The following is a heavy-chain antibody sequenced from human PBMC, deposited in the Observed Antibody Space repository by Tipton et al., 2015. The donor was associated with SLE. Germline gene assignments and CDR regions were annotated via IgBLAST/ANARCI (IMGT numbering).Heavy chain of an antibody. CDR1: DDSDSSAYY. D-gene: IGHD1-26*01. CDR3: ARSWSGRREFDY. V-gene: IGHV4-38-2*02. CDR2: IYRTGTT. J-gene: IGHJ4*02. Sequence: TLSLTCIVSDDSDSSAYYWAWIRQPPGKGLQWIACIYRTGTTYVNPSLKSRVSMSMDTSNNRFSLTMTSLTVADTAVYYCARSWSGRREFDYWGPGTLVTVSS.